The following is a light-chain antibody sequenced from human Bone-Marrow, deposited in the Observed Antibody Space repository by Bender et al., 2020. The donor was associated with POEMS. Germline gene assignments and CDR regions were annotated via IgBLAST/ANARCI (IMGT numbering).Light chain of an antibody. V-gene: IGLV2-23*01. Sequence: QSALTQPASVSGSPGQSITITCTGTSSDIGSYKFVSWYQQHPGKAPKLVIYEVTERPSGVSDRFSGSKSGNTASLIISGLQAEDEADYYCCSSTQSNTLLFGGGTKVTVV. J-gene: IGLJ3*02. CDR1: SSDIGSYKF. CDR3: CSSTQSNTLL. CDR2: EVT.